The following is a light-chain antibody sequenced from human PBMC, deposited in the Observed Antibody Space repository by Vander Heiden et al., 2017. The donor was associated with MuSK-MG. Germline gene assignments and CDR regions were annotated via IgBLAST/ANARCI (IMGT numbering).Light chain of an antibody. CDR3: QRHNSYLKLT. CDR1: EDISNF. CDR2: AAV. Sequence: DSQITQSPSSLSASFGDRGTITCRPSEDISNFLAWYQQQPGKAPKLLIYAAVTMRAGVPSRFSGSGYGTDFTLTISSLQPEEVAAYYCQRHNSYLKLTFGGGTKVEIK. J-gene: IGKJ4*01. V-gene: IGKV1-27*01.